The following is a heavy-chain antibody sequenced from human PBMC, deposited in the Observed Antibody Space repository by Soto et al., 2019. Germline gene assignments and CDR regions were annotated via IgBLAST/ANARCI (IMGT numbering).Heavy chain of an antibody. Sequence: SAKVSCKASGGTFSSYAISWVRQAPGQGLEWMGGIIPIFGTANYAQKFQGRVTITADESTSTAYMELSSLRSEDTAVYYCARDWYNWNYGSQYNWFDPWGQGTLVTVSS. CDR1: GGTFSSYA. D-gene: IGHD1-7*01. J-gene: IGHJ5*02. CDR2: IIPIFGTA. V-gene: IGHV1-69*13. CDR3: ARDWYNWNYGSQYNWFDP.